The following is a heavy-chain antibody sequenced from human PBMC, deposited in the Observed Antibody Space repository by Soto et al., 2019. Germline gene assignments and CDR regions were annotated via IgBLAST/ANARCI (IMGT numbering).Heavy chain of an antibody. CDR1: GGSIRSYY. D-gene: IGHD5-18*01. Sequence: WETLSLTCTVSGGSIRSYYWTWIRQPPGKGLEWLGYIFYSGSTFYNPSLKSRVTISIHTSKSQFSLQLTSVTAADTAVYYCARGAADTAMVDSWGQGTLVTVSS. V-gene: IGHV4-59*01. CDR2: IFYSGST. J-gene: IGHJ4*02. CDR3: ARGAADTAMVDS.